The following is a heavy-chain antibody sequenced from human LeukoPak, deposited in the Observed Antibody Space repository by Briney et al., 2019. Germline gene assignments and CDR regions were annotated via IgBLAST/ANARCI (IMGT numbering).Heavy chain of an antibody. D-gene: IGHD2-15*01. V-gene: IGHV1-8*03. Sequence: GASVKVSCKASGYTFTSYDINWVRQATGQGLEWMGWMNPNSGNTGYAQKFQGRVTIPRNTSISTAYKELSSMRSEDTAVYYCARAVVVAATGGDWFDPWGQGTLVTVSS. CDR2: MNPNSGNT. CDR3: ARAVVVAATGGDWFDP. J-gene: IGHJ5*02. CDR1: GYTFTSYD.